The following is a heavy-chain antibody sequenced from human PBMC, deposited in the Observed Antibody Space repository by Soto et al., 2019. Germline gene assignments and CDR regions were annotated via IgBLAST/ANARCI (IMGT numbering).Heavy chain of an antibody. Sequence: ASVKVSCKASGYTFSTYGISWVRQGPGQGLEWMGWISDYNGNTNYAQKFQGRVSMTTDTSTRTAYMELRSLRSDDTAVYFCAREGYYSGSGTYSPPRYYGMDVWG. CDR1: GYTFSTYG. V-gene: IGHV1-18*01. D-gene: IGHD3-10*01. CDR2: ISDYNGNT. CDR3: AREGYYSGSGTYSPPRYYGMDV. J-gene: IGHJ6*02.